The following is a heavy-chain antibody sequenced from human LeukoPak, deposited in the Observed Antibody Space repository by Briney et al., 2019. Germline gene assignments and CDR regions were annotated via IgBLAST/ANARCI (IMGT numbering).Heavy chain of an antibody. V-gene: IGHV3-7*01. J-gene: IGHJ5*02. CDR3: ARDGCSSTSCRFYNWFDP. Sequence: GGSLRLSCAASGFTFSSYWMSWVRQAPGKGLEWVANIKQDGSEKYYVDSVKGRFTISRDNAKNSLYLQMNSLRAEDTAVYYCARDGCSSTSCRFYNWFDPWGQGTLVTVSS. CDR2: IKQDGSEK. D-gene: IGHD2-2*01. CDR1: GFTFSSYW.